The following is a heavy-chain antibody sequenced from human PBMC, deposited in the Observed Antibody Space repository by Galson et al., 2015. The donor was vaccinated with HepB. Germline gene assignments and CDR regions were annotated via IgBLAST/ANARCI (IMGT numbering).Heavy chain of an antibody. CDR2: IDPSDSYT. CDR3: ASMYYYDSSGYSTYYYYGMDV. V-gene: IGHV5-10-1*01. CDR1: GYSFTSYW. D-gene: IGHD3-22*01. J-gene: IGHJ6*02. Sequence: QSGAEVKKPGESLRISCKGSGYSFTSYWIIWVRQMPGKGLEWMGRIDPSDSYTNYSPSFQGHVTISADKSISTAYLQWSSLKASDTAMYYCASMYYYDSSGYSTYYYYGMDVWGQGTTVTVSS.